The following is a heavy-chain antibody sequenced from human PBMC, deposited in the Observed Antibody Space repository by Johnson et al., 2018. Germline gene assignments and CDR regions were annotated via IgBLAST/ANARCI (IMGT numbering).Heavy chain of an antibody. CDR1: GFTFSGSA. CDR2: IRSKANSYAT. V-gene: IGHV3-73*01. Sequence: VQLVESGGGLVQPGGSLKLSCAASGFTFSGSAMHWVRQASGKGLAWVGRIRSKANSYATAYAASAKGRFNISRDDSKNTAYLHMNSLKTEDTAVYYCTSPPLGVTIFGVVTDDAFDIWGQGTMVTVSS. CDR3: TSPPLGVTIFGVVTDDAFDI. D-gene: IGHD3-3*01. J-gene: IGHJ3*02.